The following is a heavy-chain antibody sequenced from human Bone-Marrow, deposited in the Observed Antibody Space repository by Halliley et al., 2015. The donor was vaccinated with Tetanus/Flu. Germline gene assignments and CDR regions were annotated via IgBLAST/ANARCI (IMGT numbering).Heavy chain of an antibody. Sequence: GIIYPGASDPRYRPSFKGQAPISADNSPNAVYLQWSSLKASATAIYYCARQYSTTNCCAFDNWGQGTLVTVSS. J-gene: IGHJ4*02. V-gene: IGHV5-51*01. CDR2: IYPGASDP. D-gene: IGHD2-2*01. CDR3: ARQYSTTNCCAFDN.